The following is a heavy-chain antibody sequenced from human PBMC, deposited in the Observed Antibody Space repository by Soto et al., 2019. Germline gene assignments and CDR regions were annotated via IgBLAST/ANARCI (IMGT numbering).Heavy chain of an antibody. J-gene: IGHJ4*02. D-gene: IGHD1-7*01. V-gene: IGHV1-69*13. CDR2: IIPIFGTA. CDR1: GGTFSSYA. CDR3: ATGGITGTTEDFDY. Sequence: ASVKVSCKASGGTFSSYAISWVRQAPGQGLEWMGGIIPIFGTANYAQKFQGRVTITADESTSTAYMELSSLRSEDTAVYYCATGGITGTTEDFDYWGQGTLVTVSS.